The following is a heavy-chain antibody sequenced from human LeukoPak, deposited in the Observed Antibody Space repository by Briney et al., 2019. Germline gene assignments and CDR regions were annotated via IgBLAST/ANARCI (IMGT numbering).Heavy chain of an antibody. V-gene: IGHV3-11*04. CDR1: GFTFSDYY. CDR3: AKELSIAAAGYGMDV. CDR2: ISSSGSTI. J-gene: IGHJ6*02. D-gene: IGHD6-13*01. Sequence: TGGSLRLSCAASGFTFSDYYMSWIRQAPGKGLEWVSYISSSGSTIYYADSVKGRFTISRDNSKNTPYLQMNSLRAEDTAVYYCAKELSIAAAGYGMDVWGQGTTVTVSS.